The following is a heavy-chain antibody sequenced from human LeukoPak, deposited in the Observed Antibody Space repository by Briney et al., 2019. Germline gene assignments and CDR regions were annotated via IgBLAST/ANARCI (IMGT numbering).Heavy chain of an antibody. CDR1: GFTFDDYG. J-gene: IGHJ3*02. D-gene: IGHD6-19*01. CDR2: INWNGSST. V-gene: IGHV3-20*01. CDR3: ARDGEWLGAFDI. Sequence: PGGSLRLSCTASGFTFDDYGMSWVRQAPGKGLEWVSGINWNGSSTGYADSVKGRFTISRDNAKNSLYLQMNSLRAEDTALYHCARDGEWLGAFDIWGQGTMVTVSS.